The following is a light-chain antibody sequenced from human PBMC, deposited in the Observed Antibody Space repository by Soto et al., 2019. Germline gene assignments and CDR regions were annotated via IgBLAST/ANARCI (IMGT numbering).Light chain of an antibody. Sequence: QSALTQPASVSGSPGQSITISCTGTSSDVGDYNYVSWYQEHPGKAPKLMIYDVSNRPSGVSNRFSGSKSGSTASLTISGLQAEDEADYYCSSYTPAYTWVFGGGTKLTVL. CDR1: SSDVGDYNY. V-gene: IGLV2-14*01. CDR2: DVS. CDR3: SSYTPAYTWV. J-gene: IGLJ3*02.